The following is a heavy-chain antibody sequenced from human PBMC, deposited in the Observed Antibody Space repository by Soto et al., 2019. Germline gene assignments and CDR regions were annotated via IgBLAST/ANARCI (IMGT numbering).Heavy chain of an antibody. V-gene: IGHV3-23*01. D-gene: IGHD3-10*01. J-gene: IGHJ4*02. Sequence: VGSLRLSCAASGFTFSSYAMSWVRQAPGKGLEWVSAISGSGGSTYYADSVKGRFTISRDNSKNTLYLQMNSLRAEDTAVYYCAKDPSGRVLWFGESYPDYWVQGTLVTVSS. CDR3: AKDPSGRVLWFGESYPDY. CDR1: GFTFSSYA. CDR2: ISGSGGST.